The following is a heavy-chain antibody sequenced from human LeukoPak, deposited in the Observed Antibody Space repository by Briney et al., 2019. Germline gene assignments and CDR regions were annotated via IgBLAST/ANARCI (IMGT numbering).Heavy chain of an antibody. D-gene: IGHD1-26*01. V-gene: IGHV3-11*01. J-gene: IGHJ4*02. CDR1: GFTFSDYY. CDR2: ISSSGSTI. Sequence: GGSPRLSYAASGFTFSDYYMSWLRQAPGKGAEWVSYISSSGSTIDYADSVKGRFTISRDNAKNSLYLQMNSLRAEDTAVYFCASGTYYFDFWGQGTLVTVSS. CDR3: ASGTYYFDF.